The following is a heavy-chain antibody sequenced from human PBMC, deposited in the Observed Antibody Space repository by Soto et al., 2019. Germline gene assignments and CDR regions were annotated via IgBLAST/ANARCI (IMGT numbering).Heavy chain of an antibody. J-gene: IGHJ4*02. D-gene: IGHD2-8*01. CDR1: RFTFTSFA. CDR3: ARRLTKTVSALGY. CDR2: ISENGVNK. V-gene: IGHV3-30*09. Sequence: QVQLVESGGGVVQTGASLRLSCSASRFTFTSFAIHWVRQAPGKGLEWVAVISENGVNKYSAESVRGRFVISRDNSKNTVELEMNSLRPEDTAIYFCARRLTKTVSALGYWGQGTLVTVSS.